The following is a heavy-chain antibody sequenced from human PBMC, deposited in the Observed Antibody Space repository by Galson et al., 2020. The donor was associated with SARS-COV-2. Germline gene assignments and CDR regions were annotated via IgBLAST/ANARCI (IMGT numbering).Heavy chain of an antibody. J-gene: IGHJ6*02. CDR3: ARDLGTLGYCSSTSCRNYYYGMDV. Sequence: SVKVSCKASGGTFSSYAISWVRQAPGQGLEWIGGIIPIFGTANYAQKFQGRVTITADESTSTAYMELSSLRSEDTAVYYCARDLGTLGYCSSTSCRNYYYGMDVWGQGTTVTVSS. D-gene: IGHD2-2*01. CDR2: IIPIFGTA. V-gene: IGHV1-69*13. CDR1: GGTFSSYA.